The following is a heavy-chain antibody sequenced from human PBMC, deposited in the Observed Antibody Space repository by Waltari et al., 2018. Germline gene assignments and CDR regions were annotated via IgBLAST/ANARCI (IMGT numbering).Heavy chain of an antibody. CDR3: TRDRDPWYFGN. D-gene: IGHD3-10*01. V-gene: IGHV4-31*03. CDR2: ISDTGST. Sequence: QVHLQESGPGLVTPSQTLSLICNVSGDSTRGGSLFWSWVRQHPGKGLEWIGFISDTGSTYHNPTLRGRVSISLDTSKNQFSLSLNSVTAADTAIYYCTRDRDPWYFGNWGQGSLVTVSS. J-gene: IGHJ4*02. CDR1: GDSTRGGSLF.